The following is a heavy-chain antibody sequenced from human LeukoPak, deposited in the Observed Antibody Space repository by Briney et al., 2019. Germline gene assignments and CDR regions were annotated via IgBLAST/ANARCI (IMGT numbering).Heavy chain of an antibody. CDR2: IKQDGSEK. CDR3: ARVYDYDFWSGYYGRNYYYMDV. J-gene: IGHJ6*03. CDR1: GFTFRNNW. V-gene: IGHV3-7*01. D-gene: IGHD3-3*01. Sequence: QRGGSLRLSCATSGFTFRNNWMSWVRQAPGKGLEWVANIKQDGSEKYYVDSVKGRFTISRDNAQNSVSLQMDRLRVEDTAVYYCARVYDYDFWSGYYGRNYYYMDVWGKGTTVTVS.